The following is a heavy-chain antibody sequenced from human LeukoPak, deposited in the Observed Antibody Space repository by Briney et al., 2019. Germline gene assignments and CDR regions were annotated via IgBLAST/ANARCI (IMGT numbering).Heavy chain of an antibody. CDR3: ARTYCRGGSCHFDY. CDR2: IYYSGST. D-gene: IGHD2-15*01. Sequence: WETLCLTCTVSGGSISTYYWSWIRQPPGKGLEWIGYIYYSGSTDSNPSLKSRVTISVDTSKNQISLKLSSVTAADTAVYYCARTYCRGGSCHFDYWGQGTLVTVSS. J-gene: IGHJ4*02. CDR1: GGSISTYY. V-gene: IGHV4-59*08.